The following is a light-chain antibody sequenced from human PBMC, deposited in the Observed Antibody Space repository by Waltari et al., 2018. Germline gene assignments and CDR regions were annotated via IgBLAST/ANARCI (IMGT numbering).Light chain of an antibody. Sequence: TVVTQSTVTLSVSPGERATLYCRTSQTIGSNLAWYQQRPGQAPRLLIYHASTRATGIPARFSGSGSETEFTLTISSLQSEDFAVYYCQQYNRWPPGTFGQGTKVEV. V-gene: IGKV3-15*01. J-gene: IGKJ1*01. CDR1: QTIGSN. CDR2: HAS. CDR3: QQYNRWPPGT.